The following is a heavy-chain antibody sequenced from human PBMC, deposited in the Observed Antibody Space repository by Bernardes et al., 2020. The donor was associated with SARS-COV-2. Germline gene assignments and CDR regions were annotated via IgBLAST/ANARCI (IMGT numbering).Heavy chain of an antibody. J-gene: IGHJ4*02. CDR1: GFTFSSYN. Sequence: GGSLRLSCAASGFTFSSYNMNWVRQAPGKGLEWVSSISISSSYINYADSVKGRLTISRDNAKNSLYLQMNSLRAEDTAVYYCAREGSRIAAAGYYFDYWGQGTLVTVSS. CDR2: ISISSSYI. D-gene: IGHD6-25*01. V-gene: IGHV3-21*01. CDR3: AREGSRIAAAGYYFDY.